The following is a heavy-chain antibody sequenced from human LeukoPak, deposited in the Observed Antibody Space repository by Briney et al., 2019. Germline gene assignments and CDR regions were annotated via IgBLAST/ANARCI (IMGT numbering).Heavy chain of an antibody. D-gene: IGHD3-10*01. CDR3: ARDLWFGEIGY. CDR2: ISSSSSYI. CDR1: GFTFSSYS. Sequence: GGSLRFSCAASGFTFSSYSMNWVRQAPGKGLEWVSSISSSSSYIYYADSVKGRFTISRDNAKNSLYLQMNSLRAEDTAVYYCARDLWFGEIGYWGQGTLVTVSS. V-gene: IGHV3-21*01. J-gene: IGHJ4*02.